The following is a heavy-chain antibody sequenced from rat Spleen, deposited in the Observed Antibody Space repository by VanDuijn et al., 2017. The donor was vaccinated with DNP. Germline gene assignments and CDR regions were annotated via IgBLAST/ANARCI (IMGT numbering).Heavy chain of an antibody. D-gene: IGHD4-3*01. CDR3: AIDLIIRDTTSAMDA. V-gene: IGHV2-6*01. CDR1: GFSLISNS. J-gene: IGHJ4*01. Sequence: QVQLKESGPGLVQPSQTLSLTCTVSGFSLISNSVHWVRQPPGKGLEWIAAISSGGSTYYNSALKSRLSISRDTSKSQVFLKLNSLQTEDTATYYCAIDLIIRDTTSAMDAWGPGTSVTVSS. CDR2: ISSGGST.